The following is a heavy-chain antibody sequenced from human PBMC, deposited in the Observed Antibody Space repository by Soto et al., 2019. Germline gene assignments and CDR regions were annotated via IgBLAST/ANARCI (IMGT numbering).Heavy chain of an antibody. CDR1: GFTFSSYA. CDR2: ISYDGSNK. CDR3: ARDPNRADTEYYGLDV. D-gene: IGHD2-15*01. V-gene: IGHV3-30-3*01. J-gene: IGHJ6*02. Sequence: VQLVESGGGVVRPGRSLRLSCAASGFTFSSYAMHWVRQAPGKGLEWVAVISYDGSNKYYADSVKGRFTISRDNSKNTLYLQMNSLRAEDTAVYYCARDPNRADTEYYGLDVWGQGTTVTVSS.